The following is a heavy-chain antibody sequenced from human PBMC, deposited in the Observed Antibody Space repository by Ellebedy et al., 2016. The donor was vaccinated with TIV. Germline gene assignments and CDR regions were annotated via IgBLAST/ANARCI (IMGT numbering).Heavy chain of an antibody. CDR1: GGSISSYY. J-gene: IGHJ4*02. CDR3: ARARQDYYDSSGYFDY. Sequence: SETLSLTXTVSGGSISSYYWSWIRQPAGKGLEWIGRIYTSGSTNYNPSLKSRVTMSVDTSKNQFSLKLSSVTAADTAVYYCARARQDYYDSSGYFDYWGQGTLVTVSS. V-gene: IGHV4-4*07. D-gene: IGHD3-22*01. CDR2: IYTSGST.